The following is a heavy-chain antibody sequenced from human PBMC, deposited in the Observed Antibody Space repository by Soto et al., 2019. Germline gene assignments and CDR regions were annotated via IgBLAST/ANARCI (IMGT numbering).Heavy chain of an antibody. CDR3: ARSKYTAFDY. V-gene: IGHV4-30-2*01. Sequence: PSETLSLTCAVSGGSISSGGYSWSWIRQPPGKGLEWIGYIYHSGSTYYNPSLKSRVTISVDRSKNQFSLKLSSVTAADTAVYYCARSKYTAFDYWGQGTLVTVS. CDR2: IYHSGST. CDR1: GGSISSGGYS. D-gene: IGHD5-18*01. J-gene: IGHJ4*02.